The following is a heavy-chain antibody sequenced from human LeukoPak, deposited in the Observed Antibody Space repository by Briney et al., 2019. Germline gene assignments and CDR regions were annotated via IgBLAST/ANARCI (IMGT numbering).Heavy chain of an antibody. CDR2: IIPIFGTA. CDR1: GGTFSSYA. Sequence: GSSVEVSCKASGGTFSSYAISWVRQAPGQGLEWMGGIIPIFGTANYAQKFQGRVTITADESTSTAYMELSSLRSEDTAVYYCAREGYYGSGSYMDVWGQGTTVTVSS. D-gene: IGHD3-10*01. V-gene: IGHV1-69*01. J-gene: IGHJ6*02. CDR3: AREGYYGSGSYMDV.